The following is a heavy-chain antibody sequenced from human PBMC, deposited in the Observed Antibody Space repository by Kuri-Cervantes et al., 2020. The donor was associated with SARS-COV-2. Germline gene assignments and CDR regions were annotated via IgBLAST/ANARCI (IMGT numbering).Heavy chain of an antibody. J-gene: IGHJ4*02. CDR1: GLTVRSNY. V-gene: IGHV3-53*01. D-gene: IGHD6-19*01. CDR2: IYSGGST. CDR3: ARNRGSGWPFFDY. Sequence: GESLKIHCAASGLTVRSNYMSWVRQAPGKGLEWVSVIYSGGSTYYADSVKGRFTISRDNSKNTLYLQMNSLRAEDTAVYYCARNRGSGWPFFDYWGQGPLVTVSS.